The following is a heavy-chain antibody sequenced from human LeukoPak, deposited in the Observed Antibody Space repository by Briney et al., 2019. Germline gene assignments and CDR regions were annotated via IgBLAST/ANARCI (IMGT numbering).Heavy chain of an antibody. Sequence: SETLSLTCTVSGGSISSYYWSWIRQPPGKGLEWIGYIYYSGNTNYNPSLKRRVTISVDTSKNQFSLKLSSVTAADTAVYYCARDRLQLQSRGQGTLVTVSS. CDR3: ARDRLQLQS. D-gene: IGHD1-1*01. CDR2: IYYSGNT. V-gene: IGHV4-59*01. CDR1: GGSISSYY. J-gene: IGHJ4*02.